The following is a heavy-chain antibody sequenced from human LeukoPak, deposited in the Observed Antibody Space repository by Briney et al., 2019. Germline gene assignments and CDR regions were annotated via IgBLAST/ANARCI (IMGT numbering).Heavy chain of an antibody. J-gene: IGHJ4*02. CDR2: ISYDGSNK. Sequence: PGRSLRLSCAASGFTFSSYAMHWVRQAPGKGLEWVAVISYDGSNKYYADSVKGRFTISRDNSKNTLYLRMNSLRAEDTAVYYCASHSDYGDYTTMRYWGQGTLVTVSS. D-gene: IGHD4-17*01. V-gene: IGHV3-30-3*01. CDR3: ASHSDYGDYTTMRY. CDR1: GFTFSSYA.